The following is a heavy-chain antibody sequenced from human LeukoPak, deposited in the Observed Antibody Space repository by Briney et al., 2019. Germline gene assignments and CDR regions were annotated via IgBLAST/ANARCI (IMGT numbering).Heavy chain of an antibody. V-gene: IGHV3-13*01. CDR3: AGAGSETQWRAFDF. CDR2: IGTAGDT. Sequence: GGSLRPSCAASGFTFSRYDMHWVRQATGKGLEWVSGIGTAGDTYYAGSVKGRFTISRENAKNSLYPQMNSLTAGDTAVYYCAGAGSETQWRAFDFWGQGALVTVFS. CDR1: GFTFSRYD. J-gene: IGHJ4*02. D-gene: IGHD6-19*01.